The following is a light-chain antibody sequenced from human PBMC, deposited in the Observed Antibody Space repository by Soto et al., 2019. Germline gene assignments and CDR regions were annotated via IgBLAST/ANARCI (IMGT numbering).Light chain of an antibody. CDR3: QSYDSSLSVVV. CDR2: GTS. CDR1: SSNIGADYD. J-gene: IGLJ2*01. V-gene: IGLV1-40*01. Sequence: QLVLTQPPSVSGAPGQRVTISCSGSSSNIGADYDVHWYQQLLGTAPKLLIYGTSDRPSGVPDRFSGSKSGTSASLAITGLQAEDEGDYYCQSYDSSLSVVVFGGGTKLTVL.